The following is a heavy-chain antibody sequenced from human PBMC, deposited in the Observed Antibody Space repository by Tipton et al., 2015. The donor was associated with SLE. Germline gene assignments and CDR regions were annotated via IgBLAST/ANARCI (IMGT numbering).Heavy chain of an antibody. CDR3: ARGFRPYYFDP. Sequence: LRLSCEVYGVSFSGYYWSWLRQPPGKGLEWIGEINDAEGTKFNPSLESRVTMSRDKSKNRFSLRMSSVTAADTAVYYCARGFRPYYFDPWGQGTLVTVSS. J-gene: IGHJ4*02. V-gene: IGHV4-34*01. CDR1: GVSFSGYY. CDR2: INDAEGT. D-gene: IGHD2-21*01.